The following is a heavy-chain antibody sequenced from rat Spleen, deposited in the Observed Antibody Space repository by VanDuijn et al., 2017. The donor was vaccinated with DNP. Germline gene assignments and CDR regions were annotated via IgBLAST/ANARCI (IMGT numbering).Heavy chain of an antibody. D-gene: IGHD1-11*01. CDR2: ISYNGGST. CDR1: GFTFSDYY. V-gene: IGHV5-22*01. CDR3: AKQGDYGGLDV. J-gene: IGHJ4*01. Sequence: EVQLVESGGGLVQPGRPLKLPCAASGFTFSDYYMAWVRQVPKKGLEWVAYISYNGGSTYYGDSVKGRFTISRDNAKSTLYLQMNSLRSEDMATYYCAKQGDYGGLDVWGQGTSVTASS.